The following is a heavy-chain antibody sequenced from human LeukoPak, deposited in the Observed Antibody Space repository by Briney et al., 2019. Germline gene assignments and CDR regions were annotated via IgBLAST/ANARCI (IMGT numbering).Heavy chain of an antibody. V-gene: IGHV4-39*01. D-gene: IGHD3-16*01. Sequence: SETLSLTCTVSGGSISSSSYYWGWIRQPPGKGLEWIGSIYYSGSTYYNPSLKRRVTISVDTSKNQFSLKLSSVTAADTAVYYCARHIEVYDYVWGSYLDYWGQGTLVTVSS. CDR1: GGSISSSSYY. J-gene: IGHJ4*02. CDR3: ARHIEVYDYVWGSYLDY. CDR2: IYYSGST.